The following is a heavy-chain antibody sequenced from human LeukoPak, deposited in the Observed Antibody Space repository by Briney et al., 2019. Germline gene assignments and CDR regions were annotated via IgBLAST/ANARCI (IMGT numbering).Heavy chain of an antibody. V-gene: IGHV1-69*13. CDR1: GCTFSSYA. CDR2: IIPIFGTA. Sequence: ASGKVSCKASGCTFSSYAISWVRQAPAPGIEWTGVIIPIFGTANYAQKSQGRVTITADESTSTAYMELSSLRSEDTAVYYCARDKDRYYESSGYFNWFDPWGQGTLVTVSS. CDR3: ARDKDRYYESSGYFNWFDP. J-gene: IGHJ5*02. D-gene: IGHD3-22*01.